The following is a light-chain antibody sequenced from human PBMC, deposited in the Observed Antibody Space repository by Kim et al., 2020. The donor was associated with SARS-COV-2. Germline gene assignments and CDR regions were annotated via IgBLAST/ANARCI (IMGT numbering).Light chain of an antibody. V-gene: IGLV2-14*03. CDR1: SSDVGSYNY. CDR3: SSYTRSSTNYV. J-gene: IGLJ1*01. Sequence: QSITISCTGTSSDVGSYNYVSWYQQHPGKAPKLMIYAVSNRTSGVSNRFSGSKSGNTASLTISGLQAEDEADYYCSSYTRSSTNYVFGTGTKVTVL. CDR2: AVS.